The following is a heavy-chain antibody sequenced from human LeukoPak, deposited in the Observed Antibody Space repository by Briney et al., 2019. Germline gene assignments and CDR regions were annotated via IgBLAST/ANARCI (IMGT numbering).Heavy chain of an antibody. CDR3: AKDPYVLPKTYFDY. V-gene: IGHV3-23*01. CDR1: GFTFSSYA. CDR2: ISGSGGST. J-gene: IGHJ4*02. Sequence: GGSLRLSCAASGFTFSSYAMNWVRQAPGKGLEWVSSISGSGGSTYYADSGKGRFTISRDNSKNTLYLQMNSLRAEDTAVYYCAKDPYVLPKTYFDYWGQGTLVTVSS. D-gene: IGHD3-16*01.